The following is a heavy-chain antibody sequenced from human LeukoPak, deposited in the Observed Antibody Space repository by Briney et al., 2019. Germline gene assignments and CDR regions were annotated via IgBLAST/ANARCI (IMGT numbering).Heavy chain of an antibody. CDR2: IYHSGNT. J-gene: IGHJ4*02. CDR1: GYSISSGYN. CDR3: ARQYSNYGSEY. V-gene: IGHV4-38-2*02. Sequence: SETLSLTCTVSGYSISSGYNWGWVRQPPGKRLEWIGCIYHSGNTYYNPSLKSRVTISVDTSKNQFSLKVSSVIAADTAIYYCARQYSNYGSEYWGQGTLVTVSS. D-gene: IGHD4-11*01.